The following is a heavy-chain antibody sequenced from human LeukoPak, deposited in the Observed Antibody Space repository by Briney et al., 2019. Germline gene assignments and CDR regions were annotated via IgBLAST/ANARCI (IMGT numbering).Heavy chain of an antibody. CDR3: ARESGYYYDSSGYI. CDR2: IKQDGSEK. V-gene: IGHV3-7*01. D-gene: IGHD3-22*01. CDR1: GCTFSSYW. J-gene: IGHJ4*02. Sequence: GGSLRLSCAASGCTFSSYWMSWVRQAPGKGLEWVANIKQDGSEKYYVDSVKGRFTISRDNAKNSLYLQMNSLRAEDTAVYYCARESGYYYDSSGYIWGQGTLVTVSS.